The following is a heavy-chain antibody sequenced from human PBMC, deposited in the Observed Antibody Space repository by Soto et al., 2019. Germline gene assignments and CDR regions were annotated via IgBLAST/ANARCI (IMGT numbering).Heavy chain of an antibody. CDR3: ARDQAMAQFDY. Sequence: QVQLVQSGAEVKKPGASVKVSCKASGYTFTNSGISRVRQAPGQGLEWMGWINAYNGNTKYAQKLQGRVTMTTDTSTSTAYMELRSLRSDDTAVYYCARDQAMAQFDYWGQGTLVTVSS. D-gene: IGHD5-18*01. V-gene: IGHV1-18*01. CDR2: INAYNGNT. CDR1: GYTFTNSG. J-gene: IGHJ4*02.